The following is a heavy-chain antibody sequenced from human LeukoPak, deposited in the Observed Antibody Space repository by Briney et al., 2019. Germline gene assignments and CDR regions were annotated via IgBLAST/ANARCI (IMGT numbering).Heavy chain of an antibody. D-gene: IGHD5-18*01. CDR3: ARGRGYSQSNWVDP. Sequence: PGGSLRLSCAASGFTFSSYSMNWVRQAPGKGLEWVSSISSSGSPIYYADSVKGRFTISRDNSKNTLYLQMNSLRAEDTAVYYCARGRGYSQSNWVDPWGQGTMVTVSA. J-gene: IGHJ5*02. CDR2: ISSSGSPI. V-gene: IGHV3-21*04. CDR1: GFTFSSYS.